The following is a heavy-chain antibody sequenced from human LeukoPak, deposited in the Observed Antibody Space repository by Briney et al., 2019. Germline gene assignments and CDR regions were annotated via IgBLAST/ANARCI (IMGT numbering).Heavy chain of an antibody. CDR1: GFIFSSYN. CDR2: ISRRSSTI. CDR3: AGGEAATPSRLSYYYYLMDV. J-gene: IGHJ6*02. Sequence: GGSLRLFCALSGFIFSSYNKNCVRDAPGKGLEWLSYISRRSSTIYYADSVKGRFTISRDDARKSLYLHMHNLRPEYTAVYYCAGGEAATPSRLSYYYYLMDVWGRGTRVTVSS. D-gene: IGHD2-15*01. V-gene: IGHV3-48*01.